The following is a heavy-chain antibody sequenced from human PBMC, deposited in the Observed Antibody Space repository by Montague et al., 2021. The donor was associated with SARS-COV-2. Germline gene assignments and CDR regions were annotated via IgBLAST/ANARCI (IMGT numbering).Heavy chain of an antibody. Sequence: SETLSLTCTVSGGSITSYYWSWIRQPAGKGLECIGLIYTSGGTNYNPSLKSRVTMSVDTSRKQFSLKLSSVTAADTAMYYCARARVVVPTTRNWFDPWGQGTLVTVS. J-gene: IGHJ5*02. V-gene: IGHV4-4*07. CDR2: IYTSGGT. CDR3: ARARVVVPTTRNWFDP. D-gene: IGHD2-2*01. CDR1: GGSITSYY.